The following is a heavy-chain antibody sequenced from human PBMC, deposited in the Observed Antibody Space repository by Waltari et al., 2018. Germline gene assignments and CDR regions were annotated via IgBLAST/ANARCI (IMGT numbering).Heavy chain of an antibody. Sequence: QVQLQQWGAGLLKPSETLSLTCAVYGGSFSGYYWSWISQPPGKGLEWIGEINHSGSTNYNPSLKSRVTISVDTSKNQFSLKLSSVTAADTAVYYCARAPRITMVRGVIRSAFDIWGQGTMVTVSS. D-gene: IGHD3-10*01. V-gene: IGHV4-34*01. CDR2: INHSGST. J-gene: IGHJ3*02. CDR3: ARAPRITMVRGVIRSAFDI. CDR1: GGSFSGYY.